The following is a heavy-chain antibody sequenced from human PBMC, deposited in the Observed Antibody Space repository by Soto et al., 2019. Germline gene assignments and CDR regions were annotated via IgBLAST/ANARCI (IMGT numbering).Heavy chain of an antibody. CDR2: IYYSGST. Sequence: SETLSVTWTVFGGSISSYYWSWIRQPPGKGLEWIGYIYYSGSTNYNPSLKSRVTISVDTSKNQFSLKLSSVTAADTAVYYCARERRGYCSGGSCPTRQNWFDPWGQGTLVTVSS. D-gene: IGHD2-15*01. V-gene: IGHV4-59*12. J-gene: IGHJ5*02. CDR1: GGSISSYY. CDR3: ARERRGYCSGGSCPTRQNWFDP.